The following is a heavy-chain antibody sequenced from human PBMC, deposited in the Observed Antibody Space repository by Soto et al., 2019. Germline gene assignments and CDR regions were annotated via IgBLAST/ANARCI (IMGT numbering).Heavy chain of an antibody. CDR2: ISSSSSYT. Sequence: QVQLVESGGGLVKPGGSLRLSCAASGFTFSDYYMSWIRQAPGKGLEWVSYISSSSSYTNYADSVKGRFTISRDNAKNSLDLQKNSLRAEETAVYYWSKNQGRVVGAEFDYWGQGALVPVSS. V-gene: IGHV3-11*06. CDR3: SKNQGRVVGAEFDY. J-gene: IGHJ4*02. D-gene: IGHD1-26*01. CDR1: GFTFSDYY.